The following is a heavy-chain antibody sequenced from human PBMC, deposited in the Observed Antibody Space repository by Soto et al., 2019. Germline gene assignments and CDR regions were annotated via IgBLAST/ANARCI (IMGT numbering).Heavy chain of an antibody. D-gene: IGHD3-3*01. V-gene: IGHV3-43D*03. J-gene: IGHJ6*02. CDR2: ISWDGGST. CDR3: ATAQDYDFWSGYYHYYYYGMDV. CDR1: GFTFDDYA. Sequence: GGSLRLSCAASGFTFDDYAMHWVRQAPGKGLEWVSLISWDGGSTYYADSVKGRFTISRDNSKNSLYLQMNSLRAEDTALYYCATAQDYDFWSGYYHYYYYGMDVWGQGTTVTVSS.